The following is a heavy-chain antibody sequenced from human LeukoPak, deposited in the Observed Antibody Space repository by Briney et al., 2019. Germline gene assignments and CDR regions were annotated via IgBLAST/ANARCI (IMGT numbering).Heavy chain of an antibody. CDR3: AKTPVPYSSGWYALDY. V-gene: IGHV3-30*02. Sequence: GGSLRLSCAASGFTFSSYGMHWVRQAPGKGLEWVAVIWYDGSNKYYVDSVKGRFTISRDNSKNTLYLQMNSLRAEDTAVYYCAKTPVPYSSGWYALDYWGQGTLVTVSS. CDR1: GFTFSSYG. D-gene: IGHD6-19*01. J-gene: IGHJ4*02. CDR2: IWYDGSNK.